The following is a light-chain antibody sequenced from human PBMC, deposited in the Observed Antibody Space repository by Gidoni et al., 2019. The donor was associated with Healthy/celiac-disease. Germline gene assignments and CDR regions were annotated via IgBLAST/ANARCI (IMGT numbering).Light chain of an antibody. J-gene: IGKJ1*01. CDR2: DAF. Sequence: DIQITQSPSTLSASVGDRVTITCRTSQSINNWLAWYQQKPGKAPKLLIYDAFSLESGVPSRFSGSGSGTEFTLTISSLQPDDFATYYCQQYNSYWTFGQGTKVEIK. CDR3: QQYNSYWT. CDR1: QSINNW. V-gene: IGKV1-5*01.